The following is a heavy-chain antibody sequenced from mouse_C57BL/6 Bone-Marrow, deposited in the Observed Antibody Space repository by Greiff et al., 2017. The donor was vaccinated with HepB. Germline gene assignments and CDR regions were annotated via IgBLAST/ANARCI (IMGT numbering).Heavy chain of an antibody. J-gene: IGHJ3*01. CDR3: TRSRGRITTVVATRGFAY. CDR2: IYPGNSDT. Sequence: EVQLQESGTVLARPGASVKMSCKTSGYTFTSYWMHWVKQRPGQGLEWIGAIYPGNSDTSYNQKFKGKAKLTAVTSASTAYMELSSLTNEDSAVYYCTRSRGRITTVVATRGFAYWGQGTLVTVSA. D-gene: IGHD1-1*01. V-gene: IGHV1-5*01. CDR1: GYTFTSYW.